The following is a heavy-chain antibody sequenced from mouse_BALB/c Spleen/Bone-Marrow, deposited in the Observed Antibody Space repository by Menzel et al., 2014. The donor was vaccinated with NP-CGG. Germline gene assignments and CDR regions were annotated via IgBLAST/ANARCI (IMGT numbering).Heavy chain of an antibody. V-gene: IGHV1-54*03. D-gene: IGHD1-1*01. CDR1: GYAFTNYL. CDR2: IDPGSGGT. Sequence: QVQLQQSGAELVRPGTSVKVSCKASGYAFTNYLIEWVRQRPGQGLEWIGVIDPGSGGTDYNEKFKGRAPLTADKSSSTAYMQLNSLTSGDSAVYFCARGGITTVVPYSMDYWGQGTSVTVSS. J-gene: IGHJ4*01. CDR3: ARGGITTVVPYSMDY.